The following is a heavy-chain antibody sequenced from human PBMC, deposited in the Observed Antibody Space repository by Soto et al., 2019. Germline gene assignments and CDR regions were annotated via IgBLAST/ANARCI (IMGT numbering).Heavy chain of an antibody. Sequence: QVQLVESGGGVVQPGRSLRLSCAASGFTFSSYGMHWVRQAPGKGLEWVAVIWYDGSNKYYADSVKGRFTISRDNSKNALYLQMNSLRAEDTAVYYCARIVVTAICGMDVWVQGTTVTVSS. V-gene: IGHV3-33*01. D-gene: IGHD2-21*02. CDR1: GFTFSSYG. CDR3: ARIVVTAICGMDV. J-gene: IGHJ6*02. CDR2: IWYDGSNK.